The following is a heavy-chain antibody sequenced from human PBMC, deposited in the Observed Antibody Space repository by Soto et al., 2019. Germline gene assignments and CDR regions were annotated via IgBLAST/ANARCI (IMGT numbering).Heavy chain of an antibody. Sequence: GGSLRLSCAASGFTFSSYAMSWVRQAPGKGLEWVSAISGSGGSTYYADSVKGRFTISRDNSKNTLYLQMNSLRAEDTAVYYCAKDVGVVVVPAAMPRYMDVWGKGTTVTVSS. D-gene: IGHD2-2*01. CDR3: AKDVGVVVVPAAMPRYMDV. V-gene: IGHV3-23*01. CDR1: GFTFSSYA. CDR2: ISGSGGST. J-gene: IGHJ6*03.